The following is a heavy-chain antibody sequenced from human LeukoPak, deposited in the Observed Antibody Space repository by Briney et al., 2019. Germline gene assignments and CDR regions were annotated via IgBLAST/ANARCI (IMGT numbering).Heavy chain of an antibody. D-gene: IGHD3-22*01. CDR2: ISGSGGST. V-gene: IGHV3-23*01. CDR1: GFTFSSYA. J-gene: IGHJ3*02. CDR3: ARGNYASTGPGALDI. Sequence: PGGSLRLSCAASGFTFSSYAMSWVRQAPGKGLEWVSAISGSGGSTYYADSVKGRFIISRDDSKNILDLQMNSLKAEDTAVYYCARGNYASTGPGALDIWGQGTMVTVSS.